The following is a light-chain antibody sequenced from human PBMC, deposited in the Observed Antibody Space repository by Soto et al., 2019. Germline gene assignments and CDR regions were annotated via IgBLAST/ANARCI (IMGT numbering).Light chain of an antibody. CDR1: QSVSSY. CDR2: DAS. CDR3: QQRSNWRVT. Sequence: EIVLTQSPATLSLSPGERATLSCRASQSVSSYLAWYQQKPGQAPRLLIYDASNRATGIPARFSGSGSGADYTLTISSLEPEDSAMYYCQQRSNWRVTFGGGTKVDIK. J-gene: IGKJ4*01. V-gene: IGKV3-11*01.